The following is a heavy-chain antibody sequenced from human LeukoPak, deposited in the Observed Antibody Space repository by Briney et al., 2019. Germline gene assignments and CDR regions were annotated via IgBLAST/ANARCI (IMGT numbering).Heavy chain of an antibody. J-gene: IGHJ4*02. V-gene: IGHV3-11*01. CDR1: GFTFSDYY. D-gene: IGHD3-10*01. Sequence: GGSLRLSCAASGFTFSDYYMSWIRQPPGKGLEWVSYISSSGTTIYYANSVRGRFTVSRDNAKNSLYLQMDSLSAEDTAVYYCASLRGVNRWGQGTLVTVSS. CDR3: ASLRGVNR. CDR2: ISSSGTTI.